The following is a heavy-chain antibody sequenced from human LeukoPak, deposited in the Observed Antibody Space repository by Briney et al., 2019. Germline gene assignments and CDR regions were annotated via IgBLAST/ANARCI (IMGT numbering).Heavy chain of an antibody. Sequence: GGSLRLSCAASGFTFSSYGMHWVRQAPGKGLEWVAFIRYDGSNKYYADSVKGRFTISRDNSKNTLYLQMNSLRAEDTAVYYCAKDPGRVVVPAAPDYWGQGTLVTVSS. CDR1: GFTFSSYG. J-gene: IGHJ4*02. V-gene: IGHV3-30*02. CDR2: IRYDGSNK. D-gene: IGHD2-2*01. CDR3: AKDPGRVVVPAAPDY.